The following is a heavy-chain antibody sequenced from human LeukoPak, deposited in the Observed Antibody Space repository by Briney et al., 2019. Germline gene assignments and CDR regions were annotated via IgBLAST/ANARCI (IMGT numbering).Heavy chain of an antibody. V-gene: IGHV1-8*01. Sequence: GASVKVSCKASGYTSTSYDINWVRQATGQGLEWMGWMNPNSGNTGYAQKFQGRVTMTRNTSISTAYMELSSLRSEDTAVYYCARGTYYYDSSGYYPFDYWGQGTLVTVSS. J-gene: IGHJ4*02. CDR1: GYTSTSYD. CDR2: MNPNSGNT. CDR3: ARGTYYYDSSGYYPFDY. D-gene: IGHD3-22*01.